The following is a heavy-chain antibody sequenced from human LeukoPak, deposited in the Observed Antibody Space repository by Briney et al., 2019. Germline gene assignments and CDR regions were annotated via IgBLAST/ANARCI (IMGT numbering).Heavy chain of an antibody. V-gene: IGHV1-58*02. J-gene: IGHJ4*02. Sequence: ASVKVSCKASGFTFTSSAMQWVRQARGQRLEWIGWIVVGSGNTNYAQKFQERVTITRDMSTSTAYMELSSLRSGDTAVYYCAAGPHSPNGVWGYWGQGTLVTVSS. CDR1: GFTFTSSA. D-gene: IGHD2-8*01. CDR2: IVVGSGNT. CDR3: AAGPHSPNGVWGY.